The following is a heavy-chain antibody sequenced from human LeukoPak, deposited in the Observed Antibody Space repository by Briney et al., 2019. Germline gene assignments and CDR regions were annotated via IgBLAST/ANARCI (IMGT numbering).Heavy chain of an antibody. CDR1: GGSISSGSYY. Sequence: SETLSLTCTVSGGSISSGSYYWSWIRQPAGKGLEWIGRIYTSGSTNYNPSLKSRVTISVDTSKNQFFLKLSSVTAADTAVYYCARDDPLGYWGQGTLVTVSS. V-gene: IGHV4-61*02. J-gene: IGHJ4*02. CDR3: ARDDPLGY. CDR2: IYTSGST.